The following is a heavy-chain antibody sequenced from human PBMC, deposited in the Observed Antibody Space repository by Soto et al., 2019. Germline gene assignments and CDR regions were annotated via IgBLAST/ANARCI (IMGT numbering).Heavy chain of an antibody. CDR1: GGSIGSYY. V-gene: IGHV4-59*08. Sequence: QVQLQESGPGLVKPSETLSLTCSVSGGSIGSYYWSWIRQPPGKGLEWIWYIYYSGSTNYNPSLQSRVTNAVDTCKNQFSQKLSSVTAADTAVYYCARGGWRQIDYWGQGTLVTVSS. CDR2: IYYSGST. D-gene: IGHD3-3*01. J-gene: IGHJ4*02. CDR3: ARGGWRQIDY.